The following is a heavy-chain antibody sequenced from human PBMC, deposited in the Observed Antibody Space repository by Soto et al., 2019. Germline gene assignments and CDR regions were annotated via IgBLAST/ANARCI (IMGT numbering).Heavy chain of an antibody. Sequence: SETLSLTCAVSGYSISRGYYWGWIRQPPGKGLEWIGSIYHSGSTYYNPSLKSRVTISVDTSKNQFSLKLSSVTAADTAVYYCARDYYYDSSGYWAFDYWGQGTLVTVSS. V-gene: IGHV4-38-2*02. J-gene: IGHJ4*02. CDR1: GYSISRGYY. D-gene: IGHD3-22*01. CDR2: IYHSGST. CDR3: ARDYYYDSSGYWAFDY.